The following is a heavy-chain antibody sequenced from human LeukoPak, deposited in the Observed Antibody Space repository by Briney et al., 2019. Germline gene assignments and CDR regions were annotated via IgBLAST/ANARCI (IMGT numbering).Heavy chain of an antibody. D-gene: IGHD1-14*01. J-gene: IGHJ3*02. V-gene: IGHV3-23*01. CDR3: AKAKSSLTTGGDAFDI. Sequence: PGGSLRLSCAASGFTFSSYVMSWVRQAPGKGREGVSSIRGSGGSTHYADSVKGRFTISRDNSKNTLYLQMNSLRAEDTAVYYCAKAKSSLTTGGDAFDIWGQGTMVTVSS. CDR1: GFTFSSYV. CDR2: IRGSGGST.